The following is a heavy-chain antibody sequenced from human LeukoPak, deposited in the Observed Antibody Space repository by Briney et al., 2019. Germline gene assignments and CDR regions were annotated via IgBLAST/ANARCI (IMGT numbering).Heavy chain of an antibody. CDR3: AKSHDYGDYPGDY. CDR2: ISYDGSNK. V-gene: IGHV3-30*18. CDR1: GFTFSSYG. D-gene: IGHD4-17*01. J-gene: IGHJ4*02. Sequence: GGSLRLSCAASGFTFSSYGMEWVRQAPGKGREWVAVISYDGSNKYYADSVKGRFTISRDNSKNTLYLQMNSLRAEDTAVYYCAKSHDYGDYPGDYWGQGTLVTVSS.